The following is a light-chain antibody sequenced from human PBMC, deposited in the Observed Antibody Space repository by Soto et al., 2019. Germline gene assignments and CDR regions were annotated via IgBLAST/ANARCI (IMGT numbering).Light chain of an antibody. CDR3: QQCHNWPLT. V-gene: IGKV3-15*01. CDR2: GAS. CDR1: QSINSE. J-gene: IGKJ2*01. Sequence: EIVMTQSPATLSLSPGERAALSCRASQSINSELAWYQQKPGQPPRLLMYGASTRATGVPARFTGSESGSEFTLIIRGLQTEDFAVYYCQQCHNWPLTFGQGTRLEI.